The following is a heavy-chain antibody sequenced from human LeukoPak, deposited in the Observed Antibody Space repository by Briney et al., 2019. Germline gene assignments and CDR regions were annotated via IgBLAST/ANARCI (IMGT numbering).Heavy chain of an antibody. CDR3: ARDGDSRYYYGMDV. CDR1: GGSISSYY. Sequence: SETLSLTCTVSGGSISSYYWSWIRQPPGKGLEWIGYIYYSGSTYYNPSLKSRVTISVDTSKNQFSLKLSSVTAADTAVYYCARDGDSRYYYGMDVWGQGTTVTVSS. J-gene: IGHJ6*02. CDR2: IYYSGST. D-gene: IGHD5-18*01. V-gene: IGHV4-59*12.